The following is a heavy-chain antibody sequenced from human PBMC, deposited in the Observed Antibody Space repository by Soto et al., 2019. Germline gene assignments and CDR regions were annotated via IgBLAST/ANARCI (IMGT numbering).Heavy chain of an antibody. J-gene: IGHJ6*02. CDR2: IHFSGAT. D-gene: IGHD3-10*01. CDR3: ARDIVVRGVGISGMDV. CDR1: GGSISNAVYY. V-gene: IGHV4-31*03. Sequence: SETLSLTCTVSGGSISNAVYYWTWIRQYPGKGLEWIGYIHFSGATYYNPPLQGRVIMSVDTSKNQFSLELSSVTAADTAVYYCARDIVVRGVGISGMDVWGQGTTVTVSS.